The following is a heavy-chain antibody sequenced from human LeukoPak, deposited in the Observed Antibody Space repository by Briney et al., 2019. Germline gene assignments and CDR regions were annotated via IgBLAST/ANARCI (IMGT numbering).Heavy chain of an antibody. Sequence: SETLCLTCAVYGGSFSGYYWSWIRQPPGKGLEWIGEINHSEATDYNPSFKSRATILVDTSKNQFSLKLSSVTAADTAVYYCAREAQYCSGGRCYGGYFQHWGQGTLVTVSS. CDR2: INHSEAT. V-gene: IGHV4-34*01. J-gene: IGHJ1*01. CDR3: AREAQYCSGGRCYGGYFQH. D-gene: IGHD2-15*01. CDR1: GGSFSGYY.